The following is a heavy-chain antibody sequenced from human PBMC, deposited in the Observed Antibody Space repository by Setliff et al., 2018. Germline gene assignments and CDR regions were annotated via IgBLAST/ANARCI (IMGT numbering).Heavy chain of an antibody. J-gene: IGHJ6*02. CDR3: AGTYYNFWSALDYYYYGMDV. V-gene: IGHV1-46*02. D-gene: IGHD3-3*01. CDR1: GGIFNSFS. Sequence: ASVKVSCKASGGIFNSFSITWVRQAPGQGLEWMGIINPSGGSTSYAQKFQGRVTMTRDTSTSTVYMELSSLGSEDTAVYYCAGTYYNFWSALDYYYYGMDVWGQGTTVTVSS. CDR2: INPSGGST.